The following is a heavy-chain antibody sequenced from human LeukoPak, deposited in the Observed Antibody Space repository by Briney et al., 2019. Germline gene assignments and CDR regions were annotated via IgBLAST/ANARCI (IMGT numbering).Heavy chain of an antibody. Sequence: GGSLRLSCAASGFAFSSYGVHWVRQAPGKGLEWVAVISYDGSTEYYIDSVKGRFTISRDNSKNTLYLQMNSLRAEDTAVYYCAKETYSTSWQLDSWGQGTLVTVSS. V-gene: IGHV3-30*18. CDR1: GFAFSSYG. J-gene: IGHJ4*02. CDR3: AKETYSTSWQLDS. D-gene: IGHD2-2*01. CDR2: ISYDGSTE.